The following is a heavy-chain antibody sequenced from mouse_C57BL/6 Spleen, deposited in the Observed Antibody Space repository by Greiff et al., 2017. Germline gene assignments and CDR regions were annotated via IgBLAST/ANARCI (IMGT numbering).Heavy chain of an antibody. V-gene: IGHV2-4*01. CDR1: GFSLTSYG. D-gene: IGHD2-4*01. CDR2: IWSGGST. Sequence: VKLVESGPGLVQPSQSLSITCTVSGFSLTSYGVHWVRQPPGKGLEWLGVIWSGGSTDYNAAFISRLSISKDNSKSQVFFKMNSLQADDTAIYYCAKTDDYGGYYYAMDYWGQGTSVTVSS. CDR3: AKTDDYGGYYYAMDY. J-gene: IGHJ4*01.